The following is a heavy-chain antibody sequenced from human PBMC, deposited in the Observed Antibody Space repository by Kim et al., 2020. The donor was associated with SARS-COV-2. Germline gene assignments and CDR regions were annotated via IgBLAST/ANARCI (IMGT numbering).Heavy chain of an antibody. Sequence: GGSLRLSCAASGFTFSSYAMHWVRQAPGKGLEWVAVISYDGSNKYYADSVKGRFTISRDNSKNTLYLQMNSLRAEDTAVYYCARDRLYDMGGVGATAYYYYGMDVWGQGTTVTVSS. CDR3: ARDRLYDMGGVGATAYYYYGMDV. J-gene: IGHJ6*02. CDR2: ISYDGSNK. CDR1: GFTFSSYA. D-gene: IGHD1-26*01. V-gene: IGHV3-30*04.